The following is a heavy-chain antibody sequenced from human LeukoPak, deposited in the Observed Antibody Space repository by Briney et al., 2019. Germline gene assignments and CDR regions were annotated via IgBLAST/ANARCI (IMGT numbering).Heavy chain of an antibody. CDR2: ISYDGSNK. J-gene: IGHJ4*02. Sequence: AGSLRSSGAASGLTFSSYGMHWVRQAPGKGLEWVAVISYDGSNKYYADSVKGRFTISRDNSKNTLYLQMNSLRAEDTAVYYCAKGVAAAVTFDYWGQGTLVTASS. D-gene: IGHD2-15*01. CDR1: GLTFSSYG. CDR3: AKGVAAAVTFDY. V-gene: IGHV3-30*18.